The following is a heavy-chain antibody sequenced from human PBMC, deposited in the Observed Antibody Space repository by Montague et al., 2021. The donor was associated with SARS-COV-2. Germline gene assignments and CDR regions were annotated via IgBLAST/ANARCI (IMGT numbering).Heavy chain of an antibody. J-gene: IGHJ2*01. Sequence: SETLSLTCTVSGGSISSSSYYWGWIRQPPGKGLEWIGSIYYSGSTYYNPSLKSRVTISVDTSKNQFSLKLSSVTAADTAVYYCARSNLSVIVLVVYATRGGYFDLWGRGALVTVSS. CDR3: ARSNLSVIVLVVYATRGGYFDL. V-gene: IGHV4-39*07. CDR1: GGSISSSSYY. CDR2: IYYSGST. D-gene: IGHD2-8*02.